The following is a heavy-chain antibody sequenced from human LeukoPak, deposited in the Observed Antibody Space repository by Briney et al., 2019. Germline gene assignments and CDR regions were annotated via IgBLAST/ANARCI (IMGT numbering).Heavy chain of an antibody. V-gene: IGHV1-46*01. CDR1: GYTFTINY. CDR2: INPSGGST. Sequence: ASVTVSCKASGYTFTINYMHWVRQAPGQGLERMGIINPSGGSTSYAQKFQGRVTMTRDTSTSTVYMELSSLRSEDTAVYYCARGGPATVIYYYYYGMDVWGQGTTVTVSS. J-gene: IGHJ6*02. D-gene: IGHD5-18*01. CDR3: ARGGPATVIYYYYYGMDV.